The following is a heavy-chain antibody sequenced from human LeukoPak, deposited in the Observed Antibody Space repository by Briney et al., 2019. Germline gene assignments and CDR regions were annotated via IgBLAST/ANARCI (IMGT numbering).Heavy chain of an antibody. CDR2: ISWNSGSI. CDR3: AKDSVHVGAFDI. CDR1: GFTFDDYA. Sequence: PGGSLRLSCAASGFTFDDYAMHWVRQAPGKGLEWVSGISWNSGSIGYADSVKGRFTISRDNAKNSLYLQMNSLRTEDTALYYCAKDSVHVGAFDIWGQGTMVTVSS. J-gene: IGHJ3*02. V-gene: IGHV3-9*01. D-gene: IGHD1-1*01.